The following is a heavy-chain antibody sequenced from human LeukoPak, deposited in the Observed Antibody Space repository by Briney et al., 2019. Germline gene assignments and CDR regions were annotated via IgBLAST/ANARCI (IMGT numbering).Heavy chain of an antibody. CDR2: INHSGST. J-gene: IGHJ4*02. D-gene: IGHD3-10*01. V-gene: IGHV4-34*01. Sequence: SETLSLTCAVYGGSFSGYYWSWIRQPPGKGLEWIGEINHSGSTNYNPSLRSRVTISVDTSKNQFSLKLSSVTAADTAVYYCASNTYYYGSGSYYNLDYWGQGTLVTVSS. CDR1: GGSFSGYY. CDR3: ASNTYYYGSGSYYNLDY.